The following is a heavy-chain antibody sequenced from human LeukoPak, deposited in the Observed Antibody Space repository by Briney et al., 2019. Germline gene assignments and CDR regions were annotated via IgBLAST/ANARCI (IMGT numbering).Heavy chain of an antibody. D-gene: IGHD2-2*01. CDR1: GGSFSGYY. CDR2: IYYSGST. J-gene: IGHJ5*02. V-gene: IGHV4-59*01. CDR3: ARARNLGYCSSTSCRNWFDP. Sequence: ETLSLTCAVYGGSFSGYYWSWIRQPPGKGLEWIGYIYYSGSTNYNPSLKSRVTISVDTSKNQFSLKLSSVTAADTAVYYCARARNLGYCSSTSCRNWFDPWGQGTLVTVSS.